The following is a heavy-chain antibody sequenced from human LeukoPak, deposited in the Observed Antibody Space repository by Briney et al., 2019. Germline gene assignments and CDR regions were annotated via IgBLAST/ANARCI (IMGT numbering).Heavy chain of an antibody. CDR1: GYSFTSYG. D-gene: IGHD6-19*01. J-gene: IGHJ3*02. CDR3: ARRIGVAGTEAFDI. CDR2: MYPGDSDA. Sequence: GESLNISCKRSGYSFTSYGIAWVRQMPGKGLECMGIMYPGDSDARYSPSFLGQVTISVDKSSSTAYLQWSSLKASDSAMYYCARRIGVAGTEAFDIWGQGTMVTVSS. V-gene: IGHV5-51*01.